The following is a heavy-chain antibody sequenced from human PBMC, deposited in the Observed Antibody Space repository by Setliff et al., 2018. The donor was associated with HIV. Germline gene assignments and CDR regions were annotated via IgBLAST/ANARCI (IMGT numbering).Heavy chain of an antibody. V-gene: IGHV1-69*06. Sequence: SVKVSCKASGGTFSSFAISWVRQAPGQGLEWLGRIIPIFGTPNYAQKFRGRVTITADKSTSTAYMELSSLRSEDTAVYYCARWREDRRDFDYWGQGTLVTVSS. CDR3: ARWREDRRDFDY. CDR2: IIPIFGTP. D-gene: IGHD3-22*01. J-gene: IGHJ4*02. CDR1: GGTFSSFA.